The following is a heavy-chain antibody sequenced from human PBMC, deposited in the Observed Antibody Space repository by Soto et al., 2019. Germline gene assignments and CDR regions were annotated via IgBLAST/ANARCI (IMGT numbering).Heavy chain of an antibody. CDR3: ARDRDDSSGYSEYYFDY. V-gene: IGHV3-21*01. D-gene: IGHD3-22*01. J-gene: IGHJ4*02. CDR1: GFTFSSYS. Sequence: GGSLRLSCAASGFTFSSYSMNWVRQAPGKGLEWVSSISSSSSYIYYADSVKGRFTISRDNAKNSLYLQMNSLRAEDTAVYYCARDRDDSSGYSEYYFDYWGQGTLVTVSS. CDR2: ISSSSSYI.